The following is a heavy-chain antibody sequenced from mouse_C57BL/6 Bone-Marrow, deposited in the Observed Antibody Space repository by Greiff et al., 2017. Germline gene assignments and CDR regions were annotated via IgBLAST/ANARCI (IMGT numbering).Heavy chain of an antibody. J-gene: IGHJ1*03. V-gene: IGHV7-3*01. CDR3: ARYWGGSSPYWYFDV. CDR2: IRNKANGYTT. Sequence: DVKLVESGGGLVQPGGSLSLSCAASGFTFTDYYMSWVRQPPGKALEWLGFIRNKANGYTTEYSASVQGRFTISRDNSQSILYLQMNALRAEDSATYSCARYWGGSSPYWYFDVWGTGTTVTVSS. D-gene: IGHD1-1*01. CDR1: GFTFTDYY.